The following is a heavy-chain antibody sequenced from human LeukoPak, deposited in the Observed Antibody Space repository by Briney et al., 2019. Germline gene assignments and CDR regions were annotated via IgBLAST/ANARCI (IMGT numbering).Heavy chain of an antibody. D-gene: IGHD4-17*01. V-gene: IGHV3-53*05. CDR2: IYSDNT. Sequence: GGSLRLSCTVSGFTVSSNSMSWVRQAPGKGLEWVSFIYSDNTHYSDSVKGRFTISRDNSKNTLYLQMNSLRAEDTAVYYCASGRPHRTYGDYVAWGQGTLVTVSS. J-gene: IGHJ5*02. CDR3: ASGRPHRTYGDYVA. CDR1: GFTVSSNS.